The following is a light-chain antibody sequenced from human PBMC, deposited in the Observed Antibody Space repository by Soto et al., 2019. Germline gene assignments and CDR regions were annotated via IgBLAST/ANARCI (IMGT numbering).Light chain of an antibody. CDR1: QRISSN. Sequence: IVMTQSPDTLSVSPGERATLSCRASQRISSNLAWYQQKPGQAPRLLIYGASTRATGVPARFSGSGSETDFTLTISNLQSEDCAVYYCQHYNNWPPYTFGQGTKVDTK. CDR3: QHYNNWPPYT. CDR2: GAS. V-gene: IGKV3D-15*01. J-gene: IGKJ2*01.